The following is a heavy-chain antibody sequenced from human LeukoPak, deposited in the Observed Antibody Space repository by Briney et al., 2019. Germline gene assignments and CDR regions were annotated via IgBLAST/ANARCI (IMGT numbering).Heavy chain of an antibody. CDR3: ARRKLQLGSGWYFDY. CDR1: GGSFSGYY. J-gene: IGHJ4*02. Sequence: PSETLSLTCAVYGGSFSGYYWSWIRQPPGKGLGWIGEINHSGSTNYNPSLKSRVTISVDTSKNQFSLKLSSVTAADTAVYYCARRKLQLGSGWYFDYWGQGTLVTVSS. V-gene: IGHV4-34*01. D-gene: IGHD6-19*01. CDR2: INHSGST.